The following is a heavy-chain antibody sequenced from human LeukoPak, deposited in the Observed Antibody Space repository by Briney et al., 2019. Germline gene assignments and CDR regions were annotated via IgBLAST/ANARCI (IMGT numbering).Heavy chain of an antibody. CDR3: TRVIARGGTRWFDP. D-gene: IGHD2/OR15-2a*01. J-gene: IGHJ5*02. Sequence: GGSLRLSCTASGFTFGDYAMSWVRQAPGKGVEWVGLIRSKAYGGTTEYAASVIGRFTISRDDSKSVAYLQVSSLKTEDTAVYYCTRVIARGGTRWFDPWGQGTLVTVSS. V-gene: IGHV3-49*04. CDR2: IRSKAYGGTT. CDR1: GFTFGDYA.